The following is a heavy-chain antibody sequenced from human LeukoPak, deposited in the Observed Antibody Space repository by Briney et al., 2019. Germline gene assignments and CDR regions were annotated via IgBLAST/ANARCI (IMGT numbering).Heavy chain of an antibody. Sequence: SETLSPTCTVSGGSISSGGYYWSWIRQHPGKGLEWIGYIYYSGSTYYNPSLKSRVTISVDTSKNQFSLKLSSVTAADTAVYYCARELSGSSAINYFDYWGQGTLVTVSS. CDR1: GGSISSGGYY. CDR2: IYYSGST. D-gene: IGHD3-10*01. CDR3: ARELSGSSAINYFDY. V-gene: IGHV4-31*03. J-gene: IGHJ4*02.